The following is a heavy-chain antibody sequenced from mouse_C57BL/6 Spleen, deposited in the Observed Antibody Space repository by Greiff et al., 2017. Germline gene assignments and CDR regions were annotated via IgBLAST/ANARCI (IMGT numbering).Heavy chain of an antibody. CDR1: GYTFTDYE. D-gene: IGHD3-3*01. CDR2: NDPETGGT. CDR3: TRPGRGWEYFDY. J-gene: IGHJ2*01. Sequence: VQLQESGAELVRPGASVTLSCKASGYTFTDYEMHWVKQTPVHGLEWIGANDPETGGTAYNQKFKGKAILTADKSSSTAYMELRSLTSEDSAVXYCTRPGRGWEYFDYWGQGTTLTVSS. V-gene: IGHV1-15*01.